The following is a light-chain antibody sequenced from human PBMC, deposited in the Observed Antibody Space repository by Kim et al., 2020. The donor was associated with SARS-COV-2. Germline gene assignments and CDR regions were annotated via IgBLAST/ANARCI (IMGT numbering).Light chain of an antibody. J-gene: IGKJ4*01. V-gene: IGKV3-11*01. Sequence: SWSPGERATRSCRASQSVSSYLAWYQQKPGQAPRLLIYDASNRATGIPARFSGSGSGTDFTLTISSLEPEDFAVYYCQHRSNWPLTFGGGTKVEIK. CDR1: QSVSSY. CDR3: QHRSNWPLT. CDR2: DAS.